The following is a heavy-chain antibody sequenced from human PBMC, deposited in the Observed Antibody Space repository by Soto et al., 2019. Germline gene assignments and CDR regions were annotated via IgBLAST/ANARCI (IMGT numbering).Heavy chain of an antibody. CDR2: ISGSDGST. Sequence: EVQMLESGGGLVQPGGSLRLSCAASGFTFSSYAMSWVRQAPGKGLEWVSAISGSDGSTFYADSVRGRFTVSRDDSKNMLYLRMNRLRAEDMAVWQVGAGAGRYGDFDCWGQGALVSVSS. V-gene: IGHV3-23*01. J-gene: IGHJ4*02. D-gene: IGHD1-26*01. CDR1: GFTFSSYA. CDR3: GAGAGRYGDFDC.